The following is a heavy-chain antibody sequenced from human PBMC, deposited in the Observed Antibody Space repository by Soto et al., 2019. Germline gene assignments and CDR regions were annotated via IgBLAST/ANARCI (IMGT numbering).Heavy chain of an antibody. CDR2: ISGSGGST. CDR1: GFTFSSYA. CDR3: AKGGGCTNGVCSNRSFDY. J-gene: IGHJ4*02. Sequence: GGSLRLSCAASGFTFSSYAMSWVRQAPGKGLEWVSAISGSGGSTYYADSVKGRFTISRDNSKNTLYLQMNSLRAEDTAVYYCAKGGGCTNGVCSNRSFDYWGQGTLVTVSS. V-gene: IGHV3-23*01. D-gene: IGHD2-8*01.